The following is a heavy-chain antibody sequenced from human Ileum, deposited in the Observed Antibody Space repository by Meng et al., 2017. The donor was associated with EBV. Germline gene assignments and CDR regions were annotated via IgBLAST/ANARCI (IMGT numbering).Heavy chain of an antibody. J-gene: IGHJ5*02. Sequence: QITLKGSGSTLVKPTQTLSLPCTFSGFSLSTSEVGVGWIRQPPGKALEWLAVIYWDDDKRYSPSLKSRLTITKDTSKNQVVLTLTNMDPVDTATYYCALFTRSWFDPWGQGTLVTVSS. CDR3: ALFTRSWFDP. V-gene: IGHV2-5*02. CDR2: IYWDDDK. D-gene: IGHD2-2*01. CDR1: GFSLSTSEVG.